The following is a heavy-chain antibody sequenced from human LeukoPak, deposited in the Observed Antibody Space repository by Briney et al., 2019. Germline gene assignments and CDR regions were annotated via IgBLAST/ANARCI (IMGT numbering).Heavy chain of an antibody. CDR1: GGSISRSSYY. D-gene: IGHD3-16*02. CDR3: AIFDYVWGSYRNDY. V-gene: IGHV4-39*01. CDR2: LYYSGST. Sequence: SETLSLTCSVSGGSISRSSYYWGWIRQAPGKGLEWIGSLYYSGSTYHNPSLKSRVIISVDTSKNQFPLELSSVTAADTAVYYCAIFDYVWGSYRNDYWGQGTLVTVSS. J-gene: IGHJ4*02.